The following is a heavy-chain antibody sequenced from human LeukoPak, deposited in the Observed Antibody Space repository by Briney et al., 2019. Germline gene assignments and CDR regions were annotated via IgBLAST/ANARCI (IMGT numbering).Heavy chain of an antibody. CDR2: IYYSGST. D-gene: IGHD4-17*01. J-gene: IGHJ5*02. V-gene: IGHV4-4*02. Sequence: SGTLSLTCAVSGGSISSSNWWSWVRQPPGKGLEWIGYIYYSGSTYYNPSLKSRVTISVDTSKNQFSLKLSSVTAADTAVYYCARATAKNWFDPWGQGTLVTVSS. CDR1: GGSISSSNW. CDR3: ARATAKNWFDP.